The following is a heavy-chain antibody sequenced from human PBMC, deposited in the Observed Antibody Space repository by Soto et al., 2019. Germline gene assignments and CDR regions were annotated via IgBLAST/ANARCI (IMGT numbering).Heavy chain of an antibody. CDR2: IIPIFGTA. CDR3: ARDLAPRDGHDY. Sequence: SVKVSCKASGGTFSSYAISWVRQAPGQGLEWMGGIIPIFGTANYAQKFQGRVAITADKSTSTAYMELSSLRSEDTAVYYCARDLAPRDGHDYWGQGTLATVSS. CDR1: GGTFSSYA. J-gene: IGHJ4*02. V-gene: IGHV1-69*06.